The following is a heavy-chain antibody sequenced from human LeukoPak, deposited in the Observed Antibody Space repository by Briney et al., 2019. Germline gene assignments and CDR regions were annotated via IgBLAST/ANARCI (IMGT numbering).Heavy chain of an antibody. J-gene: IGHJ3*02. CDR1: GFTFSSYS. Sequence: GGSLRLSCAASGFTFSSYSMNWVRQAPGKGLEWVSYISSSSSTINYADSVKGRFTISRDNAKNSLYLQMNSLRAEDTAVYYCARAMVRGVSLFDAFDIWGQGTMVTVSS. CDR3: ARAMVRGVSLFDAFDI. CDR2: ISSSSSTI. D-gene: IGHD3-10*01. V-gene: IGHV3-48*04.